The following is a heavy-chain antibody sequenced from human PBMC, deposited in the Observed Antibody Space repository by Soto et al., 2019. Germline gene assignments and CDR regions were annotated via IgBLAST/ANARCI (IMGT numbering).Heavy chain of an antibody. D-gene: IGHD3-22*01. V-gene: IGHV1-18*01. CDR1: GYTFTSYG. CDR2: ISAYNGNT. Sequence: ASVKVSCKASGYTFTSYGISWVRQAPGQGLEWMGWISAYNGNTNYAQKLQGRVTMTTDTSTSTAYMGLRSLRSDDTAVYYCARDRARHYYDSSGYSPLVYWGQGTLVTVSS. J-gene: IGHJ4*02. CDR3: ARDRARHYYDSSGYSPLVY.